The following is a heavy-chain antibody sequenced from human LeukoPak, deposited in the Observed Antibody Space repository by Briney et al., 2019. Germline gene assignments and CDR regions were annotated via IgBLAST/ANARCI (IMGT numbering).Heavy chain of an antibody. J-gene: IGHJ4*02. Sequence: SQTLSLTCTVSGVSISSGGYYWSWIRQHPGKGLEWIGYIYYSGSTYYNPSLKSRVTISVDTSKNQFSLKLSSVTAADTAVYYCARTYSSSPYFDYWGQGTLVTVSS. CDR2: IYYSGST. CDR1: GVSISSGGYY. V-gene: IGHV4-31*03. CDR3: ARTYSSSPYFDY. D-gene: IGHD6-6*01.